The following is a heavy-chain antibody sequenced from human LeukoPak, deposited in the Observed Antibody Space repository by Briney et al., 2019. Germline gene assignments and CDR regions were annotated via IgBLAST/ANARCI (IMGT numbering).Heavy chain of an antibody. CDR1: GGSISSGGYY. CDR3: ARQQWLEQDAFDI. V-gene: IGHV4-30-2*01. J-gene: IGHJ3*02. Sequence: SETLSLTCTVSGGSISSGGYYWSWIRQPPGKGLEWIGYIYHSGSTYYNPSLKSRVTISVDRSKNQFSLKLSSVTAADTAVYYCARQQWLEQDAFDIWGQGTMITVSS. CDR2: IYHSGST. D-gene: IGHD6-19*01.